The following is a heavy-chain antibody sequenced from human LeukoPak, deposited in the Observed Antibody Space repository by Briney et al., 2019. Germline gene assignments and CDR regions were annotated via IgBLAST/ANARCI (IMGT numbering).Heavy chain of an antibody. V-gene: IGHV3-15*07. J-gene: IGHJ3*02. Sequence: GGSLRLSCAASGFTFSNAWMNCVRQAPGKGLEWVGRIKSRTEGGTTEYAEPVKGRFIISRDDSKNTVSLQLNSLKTEDTAVYFCTTKGFALVRGVLITLCDVFDIWGRGTMVTVSA. CDR2: IKSRTEGGTT. D-gene: IGHD3-10*01. CDR1: GFTFSNAW. CDR3: TTKGFALVRGVLITLCDVFDI.